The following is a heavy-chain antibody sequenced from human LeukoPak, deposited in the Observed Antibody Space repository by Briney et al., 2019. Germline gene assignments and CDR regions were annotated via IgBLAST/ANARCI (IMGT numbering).Heavy chain of an antibody. J-gene: IGHJ4*02. D-gene: IGHD5-18*01. Sequence: ASVKVSCKASGYTFTSYGISWVRQAPGQGLEWMGRTNPNSGGTNSAQKFQGRVTMTRDTSISTAYMELSRLRSDDTAVYYCARDLDTLTIFDYWGQGTLVTVSS. CDR3: ARDLDTLTIFDY. V-gene: IGHV1-2*06. CDR1: GYTFTSYG. CDR2: TNPNSGGT.